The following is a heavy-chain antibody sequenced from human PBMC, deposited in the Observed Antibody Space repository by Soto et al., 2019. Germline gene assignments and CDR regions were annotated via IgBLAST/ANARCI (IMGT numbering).Heavy chain of an antibody. CDR1: GGSISSYY. J-gene: IGHJ4*02. CDR3: ARRYGPGFDY. V-gene: IGHV4-59*08. D-gene: IGHD4-17*01. Sequence: QVQLQESGPGLVKPSETLSLTCTVSGGSISSYYWSWIRQPPGKGLEWIGYIYYSGSTNYNPSLKRRVTVPVATSKNQFSLKLGSVTAADTAVYYCARRYGPGFDYWGQGTLVTVSS. CDR2: IYYSGST.